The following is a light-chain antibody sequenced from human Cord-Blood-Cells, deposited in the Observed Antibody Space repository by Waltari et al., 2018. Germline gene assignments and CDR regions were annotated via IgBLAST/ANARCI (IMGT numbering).Light chain of an antibody. CDR1: QSVSSSY. V-gene: IGKV3-20*01. CDR3: QQYGSSPLYT. CDR2: GAS. Sequence: IVLTQSPGTLSLSPGERATLSCSARQSVSSSYLAWYQQKPGQAPRLLIYGASSRATGIPDRFSGSGSGTDFTLTISRLEPEDFAVYYCQQYGSSPLYTFGQGTKLEIK. J-gene: IGKJ2*01.